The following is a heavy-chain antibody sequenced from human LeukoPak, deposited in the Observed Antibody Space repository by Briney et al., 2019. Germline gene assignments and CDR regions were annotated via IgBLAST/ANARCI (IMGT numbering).Heavy chain of an antibody. CDR3: ATGSGYCSSTSCYWGGY. D-gene: IGHD2-2*01. CDR1: GYTLTELS. Sequence: ASVKVSCKVSGYTLTELSMHWVRQAPGKGLEWMGGFDPEDGETIYAQKFQGRVTMTEDASTDTAYMELSSLRSEDTAVYYCATGSGYCSSTSCYWGGYWGQGTLVTVSS. CDR2: FDPEDGET. V-gene: IGHV1-24*01. J-gene: IGHJ4*02.